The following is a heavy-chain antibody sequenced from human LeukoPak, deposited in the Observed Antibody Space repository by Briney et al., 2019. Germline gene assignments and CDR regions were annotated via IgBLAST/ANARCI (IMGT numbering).Heavy chain of an antibody. CDR3: AKPTPPGGYYFDY. J-gene: IGHJ4*02. CDR2: ISFDSSNK. D-gene: IGHD1-14*01. Sequence: GGSLTLSCAASGFTFRSYGMHWVRQAPGKGLEWVATISFDSSNKYYASSVKGRFTISRDNSKNTLDLQMNSLRPEDTAVYYCAKPTPPGGYYFDYWGQGTLVTVSS. CDR1: GFTFRSYG. V-gene: IGHV3-30*18.